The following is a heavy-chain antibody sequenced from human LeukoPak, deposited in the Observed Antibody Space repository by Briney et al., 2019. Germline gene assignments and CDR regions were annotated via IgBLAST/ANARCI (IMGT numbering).Heavy chain of an antibody. CDR3: ARDGAAGTGWFDP. CDR1: GFTFSSYA. Sequence: GGSLRLSCAASGFTFSSYAMHWVRQAPGKGLEWVAVISYDGSNKYYADSVKGRFTISRDNSKNTLYLQMNSLRAEDTAVYYCARDGAAGTGWFDPWGQGTLVTVSS. CDR2: ISYDGSNK. V-gene: IGHV3-30-3*01. J-gene: IGHJ5*02. D-gene: IGHD6-13*01.